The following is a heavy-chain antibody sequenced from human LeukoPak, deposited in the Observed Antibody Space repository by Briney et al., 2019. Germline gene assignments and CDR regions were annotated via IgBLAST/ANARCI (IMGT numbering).Heavy chain of an antibody. CDR2: ISSSSSYI. CDR3: ARDWGGAG. V-gene: IGHV3-21*05. J-gene: IGHJ4*02. D-gene: IGHD3-16*01. CDR1: GFTFSSYE. Sequence: GGSLRLSCAASGFTFSSYEMNWVRQAPGKGLEWVSYISSSSSYIYYADSVKGRFTISRDNAKNSLYLQMNSLRAEDTAVYYCARDWGGAGWGQGTLVTVSS.